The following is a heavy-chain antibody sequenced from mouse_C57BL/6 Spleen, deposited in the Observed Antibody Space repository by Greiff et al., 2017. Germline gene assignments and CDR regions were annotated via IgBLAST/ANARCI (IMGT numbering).Heavy chain of an antibody. V-gene: IGHV5-9*01. CDR2: ISGGGGNT. CDR1: GFTFSSYT. Sequence: DVQLQESGGGLVKPGGSLKLSCAASGFTFSSYTMSWVRQTPEKRLEWVATISGGGGNTYYPDSVKGRFTISRDNAKNTLYLQMSSLRSEDTALYYYARQTNYGNPHYYAMDYWGQGTSVTVSS. CDR3: ARQTNYGNPHYYAMDY. D-gene: IGHD2-1*01. J-gene: IGHJ4*01.